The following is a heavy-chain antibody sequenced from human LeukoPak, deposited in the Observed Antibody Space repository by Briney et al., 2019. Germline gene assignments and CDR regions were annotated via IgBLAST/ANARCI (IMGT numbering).Heavy chain of an antibody. CDR2: ISGSGGNT. CDR3: TTDANVLLWFGEWGGYFDY. V-gene: IGHV3-23*01. CDR1: GFTFSSYA. J-gene: IGHJ4*02. Sequence: GSLRLSCAASGFTFSSYAMSWVRQAPGKGLEWVSSISGSGGNTFYADSVKGRFTISRDNSKNTLYLQMNSLRAEDTAVYYCTTDANVLLWFGEWGGYFDYWGQGTLVTVSS. D-gene: IGHD3-10*01.